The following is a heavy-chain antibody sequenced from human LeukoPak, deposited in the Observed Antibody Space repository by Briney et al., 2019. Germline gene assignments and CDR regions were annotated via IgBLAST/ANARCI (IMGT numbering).Heavy chain of an antibody. J-gene: IGHJ3*02. CDR2: INPNSGGT. CDR3: ARGVGCCSSSSCYRDAFDI. V-gene: IGHV1-2*02. CDR1: GYTFTGYY. Sequence: ASVKVSCKASGYTFTGYYMHWVRQAPGQGLEWMGWINPNSGGTNYAQKFQGRVTMTRDTSISTAYMELSRLRSDDTAGYCCARGVGCCSSSSCYRDAFDIWGEGAMVTVSS. D-gene: IGHD2-15*01.